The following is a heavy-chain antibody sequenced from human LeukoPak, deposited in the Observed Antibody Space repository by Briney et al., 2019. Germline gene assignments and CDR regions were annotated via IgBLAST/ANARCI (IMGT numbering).Heavy chain of an antibody. CDR1: GFSFDDYG. V-gene: IGHV3-20*04. CDR3: ARGVGWFDP. D-gene: IGHD1-26*01. CDR2: INWSGDDT. J-gene: IGHJ5*02. Sequence: GGSLRLSCAASGFSFDDYGMSWVRQAPGKGLEWVSGINWSGDDTDYADSVKGRFTISRDNAKNSLYLQMNSLRAGDTALYYCARGVGWFDPWGQGTLVTVSS.